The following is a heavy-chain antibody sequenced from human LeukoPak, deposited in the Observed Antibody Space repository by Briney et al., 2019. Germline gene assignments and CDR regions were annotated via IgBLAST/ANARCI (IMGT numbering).Heavy chain of an antibody. V-gene: IGHV4-39*07. Sequence: SETLSLTCTVSGGSISSSSYYWGWIRQPPGKGLEWIGSIYYSGSTYYNPSLKSRVTISVDTSKNQFSLKLSSVTAADTAVYYCARDYGGDSFDYWGQGTLVTVSS. D-gene: IGHD4-23*01. J-gene: IGHJ4*02. CDR3: ARDYGGDSFDY. CDR2: IYYSGST. CDR1: GGSISSSSYY.